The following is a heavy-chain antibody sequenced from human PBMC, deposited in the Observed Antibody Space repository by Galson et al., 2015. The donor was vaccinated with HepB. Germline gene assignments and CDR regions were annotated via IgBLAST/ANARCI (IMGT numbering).Heavy chain of an antibody. D-gene: IGHD2/OR15-2a*01. CDR3: ASANREYQLHNAFDI. J-gene: IGHJ3*02. CDR1: AFNFSTYS. V-gene: IGHV3-21*06. CDR2: ISSSSNFI. Sequence: SLRLSCAASAFNFSTYSMNWVRQAPGRGLEWVSSISSSSNFIYYRDSVKGRFTISRDNAKNSLYLQMNSLRAEDTAIYYCASANREYQLHNAFDIWGQGTMVTRPS.